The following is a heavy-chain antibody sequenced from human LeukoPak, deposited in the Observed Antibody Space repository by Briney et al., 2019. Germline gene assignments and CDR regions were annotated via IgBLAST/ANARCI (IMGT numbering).Heavy chain of an antibody. CDR2: IYTSGST. CDR1: GGSISSYY. Sequence: SETLSLTCTVSGGSISSYYWSWIRQPAGKGLEWIGRIYTSGSTNYNPSLKSRVTMSVDTSKNQFSLKLSSVTAADTAVYYCARESIVVVPSRRFDPWGQGSLVTVSS. J-gene: IGHJ5*02. CDR3: ARESIVVVPSRRFDP. V-gene: IGHV4-4*07. D-gene: IGHD2-2*01.